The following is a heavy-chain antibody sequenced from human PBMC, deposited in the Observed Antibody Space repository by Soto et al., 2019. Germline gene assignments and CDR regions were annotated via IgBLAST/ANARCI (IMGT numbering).Heavy chain of an antibody. CDR1: GYIFTSYY. J-gene: IGHJ4*02. CDR2: VNPFDGSR. V-gene: IGHV1-46*01. CDR3: ARGLWGIAAAGTILGY. Sequence: GASVKVSCKASGYIFTSYYIHWVRQAPGQGLEWMGWVNPFDGSRMFAQSFQGRVTMTTDTSTSTAYMELRSLRSDDTAVYYCARGLWGIAAAGTILGYWGQGTLVTVSS. D-gene: IGHD6-13*01.